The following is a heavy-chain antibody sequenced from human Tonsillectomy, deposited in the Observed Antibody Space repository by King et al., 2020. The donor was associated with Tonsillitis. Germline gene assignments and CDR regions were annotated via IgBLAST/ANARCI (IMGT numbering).Heavy chain of an antibody. J-gene: IGHJ4*02. CDR3: VKDRFSGRYDGLYFDN. V-gene: IGHV3-64D*06. D-gene: IGHD6-19*01. CDR1: GFTFSSHA. Sequence: VQLVESGGGLVQPGGSLRLSCSASGFTFSSHAMYWVRQAPGKGLEYVSGINDKGDVTYSADSMKGRFTISRDNSKNTLYLQLNSLRAEDTALYYCVKDRFSGRYDGLYFDNWGQGTLVTVSS. CDR2: INDKGDVT.